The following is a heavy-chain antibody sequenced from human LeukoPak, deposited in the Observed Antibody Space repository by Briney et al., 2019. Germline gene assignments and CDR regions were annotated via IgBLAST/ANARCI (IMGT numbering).Heavy chain of an antibody. CDR1: GFTFSSYW. CDR3: ARARYSSSWYGY. CDR2: IKQDGSEK. Sequence: GGSLRLSCAASGFTFSSYWMSWVRQAPGKGLERVANIKQDGSEKYYVDSVKGRFTISRDNAKNSLYLLMNSLRAEDTALYYCARARYSSSWYGYWGQGTLVTVSP. D-gene: IGHD6-13*01. J-gene: IGHJ4*02. V-gene: IGHV3-7*04.